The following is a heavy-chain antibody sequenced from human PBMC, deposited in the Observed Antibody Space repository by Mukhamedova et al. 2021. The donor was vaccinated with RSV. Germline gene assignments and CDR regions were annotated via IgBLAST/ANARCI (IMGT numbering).Heavy chain of an antibody. D-gene: IGHD3-22*01. V-gene: IGHV3-23*01. CDR3: AKAVEYYDSSGYYYAIWDY. CDR2: ISGSGGST. Sequence: GKGLEWVSAISGSGGSTYYADSVKGRFTISRDNSKNTLYLQMNSLRAEDTAVYYCAKAVEYYDSSGYYYAIWDYWGQGNLVTVS. J-gene: IGHJ4*02.